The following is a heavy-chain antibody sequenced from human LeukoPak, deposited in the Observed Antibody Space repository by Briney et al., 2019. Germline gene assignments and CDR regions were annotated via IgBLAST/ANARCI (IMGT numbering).Heavy chain of an antibody. D-gene: IGHD3-22*01. V-gene: IGHV3-21*01. J-gene: IGHJ4*02. CDR1: GFPFSAYS. CDR2: ISGSSSYM. CDR3: AKAYYDSSGYSYYFDY. Sequence: GGSLRLSCAASGFPFSAYSMNWVRQAPGKGLEWVSSISGSSSYMFYADSVKGRFTISRDNAKNSLYLQMNSLRAEDTAVYYCAKAYYDSSGYSYYFDYWGQGTLVTVSS.